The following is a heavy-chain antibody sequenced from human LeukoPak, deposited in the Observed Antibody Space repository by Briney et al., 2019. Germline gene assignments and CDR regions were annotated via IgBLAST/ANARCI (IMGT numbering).Heavy chain of an antibody. Sequence: PSETLSLTCTVSGGSISTYYWSWIRQPPGKGLEWIGYIYHSGSTKYNPSLKSRVTISVDTSQNQFSLKLSSVTAADTAVYYCARIPYQPQDYYYYYMDVWGKGTTVTVSS. CDR2: IYHSGST. V-gene: IGHV4-59*01. CDR1: GGSISTYY. D-gene: IGHD2-2*01. CDR3: ARIPYQPQDYYYYYMDV. J-gene: IGHJ6*03.